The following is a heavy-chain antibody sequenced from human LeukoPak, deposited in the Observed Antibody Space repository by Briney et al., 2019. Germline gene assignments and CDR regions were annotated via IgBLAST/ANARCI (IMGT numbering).Heavy chain of an antibody. Sequence: PGGSLRLSCAASGFTFSSYWMRWVRQAPGKGLVWVSRINSDGSSTSYADSVKGRFTISRDNAKNTLYLQMNSLRAEDTAVYYCARADLSGSYYPFDYWGQGTLVTVSS. D-gene: IGHD1-26*01. CDR3: ARADLSGSYYPFDY. CDR1: GFTFSSYW. J-gene: IGHJ4*02. CDR2: INSDGSST. V-gene: IGHV3-74*01.